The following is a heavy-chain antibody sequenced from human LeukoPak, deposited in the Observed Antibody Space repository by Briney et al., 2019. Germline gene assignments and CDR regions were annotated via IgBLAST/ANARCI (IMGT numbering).Heavy chain of an antibody. V-gene: IGHV3-23*01. CDR2: ISGSGIST. Sequence: GGSLRLSCAASGFTFSSYAMNWVRQAPGKGLEWVSHISGSGISTYYADSVKGRFTFSRDNSKKTLYLQMNSLRPEDTALYFCAKDRYGLAPFDYWGQGTLVTVSS. CDR1: GFTFSSYA. D-gene: IGHD3/OR15-3a*01. J-gene: IGHJ4*02. CDR3: AKDRYGLAPFDY.